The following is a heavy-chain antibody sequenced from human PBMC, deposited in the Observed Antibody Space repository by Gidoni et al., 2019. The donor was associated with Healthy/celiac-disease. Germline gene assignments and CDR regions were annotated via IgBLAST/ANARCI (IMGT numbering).Heavy chain of an antibody. J-gene: IGHJ4*02. CDR2: IIPDSSQK. CDR1: GLRLNTYW. CDR3: ARAIGGSAAY. Sequence: EVQLVESGGGVVQPGGSLRLSCTASGLRLNTYWMHWVRQAPGQGLDWVANIIPDSSQKYYVDSVRGRFTISRDNGKNSLFLQMNSLRAEDAAVYFCARAIGGSAAYWGRGNLVTVSS. V-gene: IGHV3-7*03. D-gene: IGHD1-26*01.